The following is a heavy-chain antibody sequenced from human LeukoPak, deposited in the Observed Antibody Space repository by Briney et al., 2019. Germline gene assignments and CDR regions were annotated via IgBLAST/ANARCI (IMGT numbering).Heavy chain of an antibody. CDR2: IYYSGST. CDR1: GGSISSHY. J-gene: IGHJ4*02. D-gene: IGHD6-13*01. CDR3: ARHDYHSSSWLLFDY. V-gene: IGHV4-59*08. Sequence: SETLSPTCTVSGGSISSHYWSWIRQPPEKGLAWIGYIYYSGSTNYNPSLKSRVTISVDTSKNQFSLKLSSVTAADTAVYYCARHDYHSSSWLLFDYWGQGTLVTVSS.